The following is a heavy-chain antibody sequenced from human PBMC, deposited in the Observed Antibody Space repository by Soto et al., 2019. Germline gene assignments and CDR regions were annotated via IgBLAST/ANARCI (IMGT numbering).Heavy chain of an antibody. D-gene: IGHD2-8*01. CDR2: IYYSGST. CDR3: ARASGVLMHKDY. J-gene: IGHJ4*02. CDR1: VGSFSSGGYS. V-gene: IGHV4-31*03. Sequence: QVQLQESGPGLVKPSQTLSLTCLVSVGSFSSGGYSWSWFRQHPGKGLEWIGYIYYSGSTYYNPSLKSRVTISVDTSKNQFSLKLSSVTAADTAVYYCARASGVLMHKDYWGQGTLVTVSS.